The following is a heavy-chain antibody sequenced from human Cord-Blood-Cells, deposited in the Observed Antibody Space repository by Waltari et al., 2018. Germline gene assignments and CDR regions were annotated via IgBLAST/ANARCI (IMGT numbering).Heavy chain of an antibody. CDR2: INHSGSN. CDR1: GGSFSGYY. V-gene: IGHV4-34*01. J-gene: IGHJ4*02. CDR3: ARHNWGDPLFDY. Sequence: VQLQQWGAGLLKPSETLSLTCAVYGGSFSGYYWSWIRKPPWKGLEWIGEINHSGSNNYNPSLKSRVTISVDTSKNQFSLKLSSVTAADTAVYYCARHNWGDPLFDYWGQGTLVTVSS. D-gene: IGHD7-27*01.